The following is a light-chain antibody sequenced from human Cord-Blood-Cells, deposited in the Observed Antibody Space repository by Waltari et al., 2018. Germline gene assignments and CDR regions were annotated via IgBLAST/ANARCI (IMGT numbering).Light chain of an antibody. CDR1: QRVSSN. CDR3: QQYNNWPYS. CDR2: GAS. J-gene: IGKJ2*03. V-gene: IGKV3-15*01. Sequence: EIVMTQSPATLSVSPGERATLSGRASQRVSSNLAWNQQKPGQAPRLLIYGASTRTAGIPARFSGSWSGTEFTLTISSLQSEDFAVYYCQQYNNWPYSFGQGTKLEIK.